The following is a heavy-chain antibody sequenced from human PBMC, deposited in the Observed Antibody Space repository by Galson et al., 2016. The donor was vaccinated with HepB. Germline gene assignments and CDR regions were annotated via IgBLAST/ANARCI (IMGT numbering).Heavy chain of an antibody. D-gene: IGHD3-16*01. CDR3: ANYDYVWGSLKH. V-gene: IGHV4-31*03. Sequence: TLSLTCTVSGGFVNSGRSYWTWIRQHPGKGLEWIGNIYYIGSTNYNPSLRSRITISLDTSRNQFSLKLSSVTAADTAVDYCANYDYVWGSLKHWGQGILVTLSS. CDR1: GGFVNSGRSY. J-gene: IGHJ4*02. CDR2: IYYIGST.